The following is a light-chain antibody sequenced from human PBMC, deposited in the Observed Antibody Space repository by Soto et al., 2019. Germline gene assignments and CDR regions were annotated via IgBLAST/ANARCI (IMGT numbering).Light chain of an antibody. CDR1: QSVTSN. J-gene: IGKJ2*01. V-gene: IGKV3-15*01. CDR2: GTS. CDR3: QQYYNWPYT. Sequence: EIVMTQSPATLSVSPGEGATLSCRASQSVTSNLAWYQQQPGQAPRLLIYGTSTRATGIPARLSGSGSGTAFTLTISSLQSEDFAVDYCQQYYNWPYTFGQGTKLEIK.